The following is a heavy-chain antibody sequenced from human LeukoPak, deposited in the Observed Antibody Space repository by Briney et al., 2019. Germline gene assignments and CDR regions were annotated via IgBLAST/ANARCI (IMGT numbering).Heavy chain of an antibody. Sequence: SETLSLACAVYGGSFSGYYWSWIRQPPGKGLEWIGEINHSGSTNYNPSLKSRVTISVDTSKNQFSLRLSSVTAADTAVYYCVRYIYYGSGSYGYWGQGTLVTVSS. V-gene: IGHV4-34*01. CDR2: INHSGST. D-gene: IGHD3-10*01. CDR1: GGSFSGYY. J-gene: IGHJ4*02. CDR3: VRYIYYGSGSYGY.